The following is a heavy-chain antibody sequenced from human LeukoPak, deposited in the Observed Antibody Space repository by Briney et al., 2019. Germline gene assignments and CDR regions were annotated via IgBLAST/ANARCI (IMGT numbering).Heavy chain of an antibody. CDR2: INHSGST. D-gene: IGHD3-9*01. Sequence: SETLSLTCAVYGGSLSGYYWIWIRQPPGKGLEWIGEINHSGSTNYNPSLKSRVTISVDTSKNQFSLKLSSVTAADTAVYYCARGGLRYFDWLSVWGQGTLVTVSS. J-gene: IGHJ4*02. V-gene: IGHV4-34*01. CDR3: ARGGLRYFDWLSV. CDR1: GGSLSGYY.